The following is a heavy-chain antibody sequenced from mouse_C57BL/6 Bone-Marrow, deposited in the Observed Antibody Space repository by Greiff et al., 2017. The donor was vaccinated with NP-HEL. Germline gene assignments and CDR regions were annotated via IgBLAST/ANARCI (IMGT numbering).Heavy chain of an antibody. Sequence: EVKVVESGGGLVQPGGSLKLSCAASGFTFSDYYMYWVRQTPEKRLEWVAYISNGGGSTYYPDTVKGRFTISRDNAKNTLYLQMSRLKSEDTAMYYCARPRDGYSWFAYWGQGTLVTVSA. CDR2: ISNGGGST. V-gene: IGHV5-12*01. J-gene: IGHJ3*01. CDR1: GFTFSDYY. D-gene: IGHD2-3*01. CDR3: ARPRDGYSWFAY.